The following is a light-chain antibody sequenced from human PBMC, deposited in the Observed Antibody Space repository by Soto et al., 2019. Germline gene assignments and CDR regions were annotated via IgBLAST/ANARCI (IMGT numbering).Light chain of an antibody. CDR3: QQRSNWPPLT. V-gene: IGKV3-11*01. CDR2: DAS. J-gene: IGKJ4*01. CDR1: QSVDNF. Sequence: EIVLTQSPATLSLSPGERASLSCRASQSVDNFLAWYQQRPGHAPRLLIYDASQRATGIPARFSGSGSGTDFTLTISRLEPEDFAVYYCQQRSNWPPLTFCGGTKVQIK.